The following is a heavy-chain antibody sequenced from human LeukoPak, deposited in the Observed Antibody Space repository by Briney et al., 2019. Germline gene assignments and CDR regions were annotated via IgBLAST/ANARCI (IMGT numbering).Heavy chain of an antibody. CDR2: ITDSGGRT. V-gene: IGHV3-23*01. J-gene: IGHJ5*02. Sequence: GGSLRLSCAASGFAFSNYAMSWVRQAPGKGLEWVSAITDSGGRTYYADSVKGRFTISRDNSKDTLYLQMNSLRAEDTAVYYCAKVVAVAGTSNWFDPWGQGTLVTVSS. CDR1: GFAFSNYA. D-gene: IGHD6-19*01. CDR3: AKVVAVAGTSNWFDP.